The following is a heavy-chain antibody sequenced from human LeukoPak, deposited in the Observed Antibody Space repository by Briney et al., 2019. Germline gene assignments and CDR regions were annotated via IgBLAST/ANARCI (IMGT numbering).Heavy chain of an antibody. Sequence: SETLSLTCTVSGGSISGGGYYWSWIRQHPGKGLEWIVYIYYSGGTSYNPSLKSRVTISVDTSKNQFSLKLSSVTAADTAVYYCARGRRSVVYAITSGASFRYYFDYWGQGTLVTVSS. D-gene: IGHD2-8*02. V-gene: IGHV4-31*03. CDR3: ARGRRSVVYAITSGASFRYYFDY. CDR1: GGSISGGGYY. CDR2: IYYSGGT. J-gene: IGHJ4*02.